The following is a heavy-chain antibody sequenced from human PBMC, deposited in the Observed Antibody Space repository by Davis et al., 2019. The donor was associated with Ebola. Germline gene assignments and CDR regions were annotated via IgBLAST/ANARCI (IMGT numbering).Heavy chain of an antibody. CDR1: GFTFSSYW. D-gene: IGHD3-16*02. CDR2: IKQDGSEK. CDR3: ARGAGGHYIWGSYRLGVDP. Sequence: PGGSLRLSCAASGFTFSSYWMSWVRQAPGKGLEWVANIKQDGSEKYYVDSVKGRFTISRDNAKNSPYLQMNSLRAEDTAVYYCARGAGGHYIWGSYRLGVDPWGQGTLVTVSS. J-gene: IGHJ5*02. V-gene: IGHV3-7*01.